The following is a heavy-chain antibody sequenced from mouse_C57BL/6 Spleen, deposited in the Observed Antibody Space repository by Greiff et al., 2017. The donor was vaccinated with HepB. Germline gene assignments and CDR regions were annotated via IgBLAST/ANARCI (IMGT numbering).Heavy chain of an antibody. Sequence: VKLQQSGPGLVQPSQSLSITCTASGFSFTSYGVHWVRQSPGKGLEWLGVIWSGGSTAYNAAFMSRLSITKDNAKSQVFFKMNSLQADDTAIYYCAKNDGYSGYWGQGTLVTVSA. CDR2: IWSGGST. CDR3: AKNDGYSGY. D-gene: IGHD2-3*01. V-gene: IGHV2-5*01. J-gene: IGHJ3*01. CDR1: GFSFTSYG.